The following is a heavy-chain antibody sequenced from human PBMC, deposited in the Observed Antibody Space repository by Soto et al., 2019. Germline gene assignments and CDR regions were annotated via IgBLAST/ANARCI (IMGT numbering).Heavy chain of an antibody. CDR1: GYSVTNYW. CDR2: IYPGDSDT. J-gene: IGHJ4*02. V-gene: IGHV5-51*01. Sequence: PAESLKISCKGSGYSVTNYWIGWVRQMPGKGLQRMGTIYPGDSDTRYSPSFQGHVTISADTSISTDYLQWSSLQASETAMYYCAGLPAMVAPGTVFRDNSGQGTMVTVFS. D-gene: IGHD1-1*01. CDR3: AGLPAMVAPGTVFRDN.